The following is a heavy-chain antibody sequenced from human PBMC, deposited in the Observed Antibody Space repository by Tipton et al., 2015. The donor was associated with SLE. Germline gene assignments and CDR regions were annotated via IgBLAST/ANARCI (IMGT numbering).Heavy chain of an antibody. V-gene: IGHV4-59*12. J-gene: IGHJ2*01. Sequence: TLSLTCSISGGSLSSYYWSWIRQPPGKGLEWIGNIYYSGSTNHNPSLKSRVTLSVDTSKNHFSLKLISVTAADTAVYYCAREFLNPVTTVHYYFDLWGRGTLVTVSS. CDR2: IYYSGST. CDR3: AREFLNPVTTVHYYFDL. D-gene: IGHD4-11*01. CDR1: GGSLSSYY.